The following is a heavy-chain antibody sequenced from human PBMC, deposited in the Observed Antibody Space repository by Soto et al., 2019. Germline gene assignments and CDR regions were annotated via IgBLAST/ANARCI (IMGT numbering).Heavy chain of an antibody. J-gene: IGHJ4*02. V-gene: IGHV3-74*01. D-gene: IGHD3-22*01. Sequence: EVQLVESGGGLVQPGGSLRLSCAASGFTFSSYWMHWVRQAPGKGLVWVSRINSDGSSTSYADSVKGRFTISRDNAKNTLYLQMNSLRAEDTAVYYCARERTSMIVVGPTDYWGQGNLATVSS. CDR3: ARERTSMIVVGPTDY. CDR1: GFTFSSYW. CDR2: INSDGSST.